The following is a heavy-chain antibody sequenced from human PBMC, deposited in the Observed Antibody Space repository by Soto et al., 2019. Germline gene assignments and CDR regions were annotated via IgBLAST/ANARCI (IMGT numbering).Heavy chain of an antibody. Sequence: SETLSLTCIFSGVSVRSYTWSWVRQPANKGLEWIGRVFSSVSATYNPSLKSRVSISMDTPENRISLKLDSVTAADAGVYFCARDGMTTGDTWGPGTLVTVSS. D-gene: IGHD2-21*02. J-gene: IGHJ4*02. CDR3: ARDGMTTGDT. CDR2: VFSSVSA. CDR1: GVSVRSYT. V-gene: IGHV4-4*07.